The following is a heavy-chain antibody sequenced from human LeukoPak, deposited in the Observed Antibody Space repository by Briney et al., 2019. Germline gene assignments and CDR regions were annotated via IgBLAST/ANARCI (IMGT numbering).Heavy chain of an antibody. CDR3: ARDLYYYGSGSYDPFRVLDV. CDR2: INPNSGGT. V-gene: IGHV1-2*02. CDR1: GYTFTDYY. Sequence: ASVTVSFMASGYTFTDYYIHWVRQPPGQGLEWMGWINPNSGGTNYAQRFQGRVTMTRDKSISTAYMELRRLRSDDTAVYYCARDLYYYGSGSYDPFRVLDVWGQGTTVTVSS. J-gene: IGHJ6*02. D-gene: IGHD3-10*01.